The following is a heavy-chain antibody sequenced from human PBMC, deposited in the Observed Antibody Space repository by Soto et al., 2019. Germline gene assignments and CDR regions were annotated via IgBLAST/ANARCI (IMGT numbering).Heavy chain of an antibody. CDR1: GFTFSSYG. CDR3: ARDNPVGQMTTVTGINAFDI. Sequence: GGSLRLSCAASGFTFSSYGMHWVRQAPGKGLEWVAVIWYDGSNKYYADSVKGRFTISRDNSKNTLYLQMNSLRAEDTAVYYCARDNPVGQMTTVTGINAFDIWGQGTMVTVSS. CDR2: IWYDGSNK. J-gene: IGHJ3*02. V-gene: IGHV3-33*01. D-gene: IGHD4-17*01.